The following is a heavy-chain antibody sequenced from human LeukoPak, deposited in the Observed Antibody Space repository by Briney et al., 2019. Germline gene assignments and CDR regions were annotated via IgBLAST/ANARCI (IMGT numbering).Heavy chain of an antibody. V-gene: IGHV3-21*01. J-gene: IGHJ6*03. CDR2: ITSNTRYI. D-gene: IGHD5-18*01. CDR1: GFTFSSYT. CDR3: AREGYSYGPNYYYYYMDV. Sequence: GGSLRLSCAASGFTFSSYTMNWVRQAPGKGLEWVSSITSNTRYIFYADSVKGRFTISRDNAKKSLYLKMNSLRAEDTAVYYCAREGYSYGPNYYYYYMDVWAKGPRSPSP.